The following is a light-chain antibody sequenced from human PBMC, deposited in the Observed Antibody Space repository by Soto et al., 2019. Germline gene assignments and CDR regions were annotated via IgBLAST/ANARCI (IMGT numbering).Light chain of an antibody. J-gene: IGKJ5*01. CDR3: QQYNDRPPIT. CDR2: GSF. V-gene: IGKV3-15*01. CDR1: QSVDNN. Sequence: IVMQQSPVTLSASPGENATLSCRASQSVDNNVAWYQQKPGQAPRLLIVGSFARATGIPARFSGSGSGSEFTLTISGLQSEDFAVYYCQQYNDRPPITFGQGTRLEIK.